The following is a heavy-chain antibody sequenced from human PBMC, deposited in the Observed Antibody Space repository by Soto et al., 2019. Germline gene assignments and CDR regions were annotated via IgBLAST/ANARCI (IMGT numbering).Heavy chain of an antibody. Sequence: GESLKISCKGSGYSFTSYWISWVRQMPGKGLEWMGRIDPSDSYTNYSPSFQGHVTISADKSISTAYLQWSSLKASDTAMYYCARLAPLFDSRLPYYYYGMDVWGQGTTVTVSS. CDR2: IDPSDSYT. V-gene: IGHV5-10-1*01. D-gene: IGHD5-12*01. CDR3: ARLAPLFDSRLPYYYYGMDV. J-gene: IGHJ6*02. CDR1: GYSFTSYW.